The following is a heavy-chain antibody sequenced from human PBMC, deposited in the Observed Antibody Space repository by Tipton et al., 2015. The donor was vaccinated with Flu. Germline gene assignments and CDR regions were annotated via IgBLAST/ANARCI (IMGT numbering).Heavy chain of an antibody. D-gene: IGHD5/OR15-5a*01. CDR1: GFTFSIYW. V-gene: IGHV3-7*01. J-gene: IGHJ4*02. CDR3: ARDSVPGNY. Sequence: GSLRLSCAASGFTFSIYWMSWVRQAPGKGLEWVATIKTDGSERYHLDSVKGRFTISRDNAENSLYLQMNGLRAEDTAVYYCARDSVPGNYWGQGTLVTVSS. CDR2: IKTDGSER.